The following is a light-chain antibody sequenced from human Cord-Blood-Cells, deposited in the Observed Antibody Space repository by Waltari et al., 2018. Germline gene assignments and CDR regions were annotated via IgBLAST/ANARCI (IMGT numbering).Light chain of an antibody. V-gene: IGKV1-5*01. Sequence: DIHMTQSPSTLSASVGDRVTITCRASQSISSWLAWYQQKPGKAPKLLIYDASSLESGFPARVSGSGSRTEFTLTIRSLQPDDFATYYCQRYNSEPMYSCGQGPKLEIK. J-gene: IGKJ2*01. CDR3: QRYNSEPMYS. CDR2: DAS. CDR1: QSISSW.